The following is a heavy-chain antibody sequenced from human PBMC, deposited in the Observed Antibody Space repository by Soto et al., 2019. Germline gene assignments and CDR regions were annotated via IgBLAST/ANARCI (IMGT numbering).Heavy chain of an antibody. CDR2: VSVSGGTT. D-gene: IGHD3-22*01. J-gene: IGHJ4*02. V-gene: IGHV3-23*01. Sequence: PGGSLRLSCAASGFTFRNYAMNWVRQAPGKGLEWVSGVSVSGGTTYYADSVKGRFTVSRDNSKITVYLQVNSLRADDTAVYFCAKGMYYYDSSGYRLFDYWGQGTLVTVSS. CDR1: GFTFRNYA. CDR3: AKGMYYYDSSGYRLFDY.